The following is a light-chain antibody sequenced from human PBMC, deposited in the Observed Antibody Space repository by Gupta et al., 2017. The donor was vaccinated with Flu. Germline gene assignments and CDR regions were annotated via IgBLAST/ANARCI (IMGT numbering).Light chain of an antibody. CDR3: EGWADRMRGGV. J-gene: IGLJ3*02. V-gene: IGLV1-47*01. CDR1: SSNIGSNY. CDR2: RNN. Sequence: QSVLTQPPSASGTPGQMVTISCSGSSSNIGSNYVDWYQQLPGTATKALIYRNNQRPSGVRDRLYGSKAGTSASRAIXGXRSEHEXEDDCEGWADRMRGGVFGGGTKLTVL.